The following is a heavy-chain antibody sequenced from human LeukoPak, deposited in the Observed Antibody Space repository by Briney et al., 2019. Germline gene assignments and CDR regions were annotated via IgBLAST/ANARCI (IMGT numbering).Heavy chain of an antibody. CDR2: ISGRGDKT. J-gene: IGHJ6*02. D-gene: IGHD4-23*01. CDR1: GFPFSNYA. V-gene: IGHV3-23*01. CDR3: AKSRAGPKTVAPQDV. Sequence: GGSLRLSCEASGFPFSNYAMSWVRQAPGTGPEGVSAISGRGDKTYYADSVKGRFTISRDNSKNTLSLQMNSLRGEDTAIYYCAKSRAGPKTVAPQDVWGQGTTVTVSS.